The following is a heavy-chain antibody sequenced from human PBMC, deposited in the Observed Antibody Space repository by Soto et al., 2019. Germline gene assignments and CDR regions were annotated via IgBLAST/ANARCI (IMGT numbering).Heavy chain of an antibody. CDR1: GFIFSNTW. V-gene: IGHV3-15*01. CDR3: LRSGSDY. D-gene: IGHD6-19*01. J-gene: IGHJ4*02. CDR2: IKSKTDGGTT. Sequence: EVQLVESGGGLVKPGGSLRLSCTASGFIFSNTWMTWVRQAPGKGLEWLGRIKSKTDGGTTDYAAPVKGRFTISRDDSKNTLYLQMNNLKTEDTAVYYCLRSGSDYWGQGTLVTVSS.